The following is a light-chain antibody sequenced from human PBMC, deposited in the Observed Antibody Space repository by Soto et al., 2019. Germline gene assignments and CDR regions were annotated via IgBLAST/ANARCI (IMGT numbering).Light chain of an antibody. Sequence: QSALTQPASESGSPGQSITISCTGTSSDVGDNNYVSWYQQHPGKAPKLMIYDVTHRPSGISNRFSGSKSGNTASLTISGLQAEDEADYYCSSYTSSSTLYVFGTGTKLTVL. V-gene: IGLV2-14*01. J-gene: IGLJ1*01. CDR1: SSDVGDNNY. CDR3: SSYTSSSTLYV. CDR2: DVT.